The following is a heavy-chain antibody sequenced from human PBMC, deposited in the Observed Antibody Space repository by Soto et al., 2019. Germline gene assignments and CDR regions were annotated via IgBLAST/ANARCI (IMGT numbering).Heavy chain of an antibody. CDR2: IYNSGI. Sequence: SHKCSVWDDSSSSSYWSWIQQPPGKGLEWIGYIYNSGIKYNPSLKSRVTISVDTPKNQFSLKLNSVTAADTAVYYCAILEWELSTYIDYWGQGTLVTVSS. D-gene: IGHD1-26*01. J-gene: IGHJ4*02. CDR1: DDSSSSSY. CDR3: AILEWELSTYIDY. V-gene: IGHV4-59*01.